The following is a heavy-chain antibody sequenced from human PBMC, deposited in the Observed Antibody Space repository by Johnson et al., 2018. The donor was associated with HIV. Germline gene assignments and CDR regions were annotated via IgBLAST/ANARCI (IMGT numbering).Heavy chain of an antibody. J-gene: IGHJ3*02. Sequence: QVQLVESGGGVVQPGRSLRLSCAASGFIFRSYAMHWVRQAPGKGLEWVAVISYDGSNKYYADSVKGRFTISRDNSKNTLYLQMNSLRAGDTAVYYCARALARLDAFDIWGQGTMVTVSS. CDR1: GFIFRSYA. V-gene: IGHV3-30*14. CDR3: ARALARLDAFDI. CDR2: ISYDGSNK.